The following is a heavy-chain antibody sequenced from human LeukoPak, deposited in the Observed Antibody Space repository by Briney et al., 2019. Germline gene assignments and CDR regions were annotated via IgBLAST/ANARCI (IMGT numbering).Heavy chain of an antibody. V-gene: IGHV3-7*01. CDR3: ARAERGDYYYYYYMDV. CDR1: GFTFSSYW. CDR2: IKQDGSEK. Sequence: GGSLRLSCAASGFTFSSYWMSWVRQAPGKGLEWVANIKQDGSEKYYVDSVKGRFTTSRDNAKNSLYLQMNSLRAEDTAVYYCARAERGDYYYYYYMDVWGKGTTVTVSS. D-gene: IGHD3-10*01. J-gene: IGHJ6*03.